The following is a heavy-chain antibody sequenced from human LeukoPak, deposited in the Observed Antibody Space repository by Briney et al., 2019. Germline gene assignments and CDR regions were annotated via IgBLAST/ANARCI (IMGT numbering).Heavy chain of an antibody. CDR1: GFTFDDYA. V-gene: IGHV3-9*01. Sequence: GGSLRLSCAASGFTFDDYAMHWVRQAPGKGLEWVSGISWNSGSIGYADSVKGRFTISRDNAKNSLYLQMNSLRAEDTAVYYCARVYGDYVYFDYWGQGTLVAVSS. J-gene: IGHJ4*02. CDR3: ARVYGDYVYFDY. D-gene: IGHD4-17*01. CDR2: ISWNSGSI.